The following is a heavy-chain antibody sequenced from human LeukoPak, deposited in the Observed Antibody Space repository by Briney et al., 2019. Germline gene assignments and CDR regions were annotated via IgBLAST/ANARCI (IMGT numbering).Heavy chain of an antibody. D-gene: IGHD3-9*01. Sequence: ASVKVSCKASGYTFTGYYMHWVRQAPGQGLEWMGWINPNGGGTNYAQKFQGRVTMTRDTSISTAYMELSRLRSDDTAVYYCARNRDYDILTGYYGYWGQGTLVTVSS. V-gene: IGHV1-2*02. J-gene: IGHJ4*02. CDR3: ARNRDYDILTGYYGY. CDR2: INPNGGGT. CDR1: GYTFTGYY.